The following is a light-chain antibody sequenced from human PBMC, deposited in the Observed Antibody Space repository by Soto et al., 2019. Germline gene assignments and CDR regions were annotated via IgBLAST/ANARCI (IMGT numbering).Light chain of an antibody. CDR2: DVS. J-gene: IGLJ1*01. Sequence: QSVLTQPASVSWSPGQSITISCTGTSSDVGGYNYVSWYQQHPGKAPKLMIYDVSNRPSGVSNRFSGSKSGNTASLTISGLKAEDEADYYCSSYTSRSTLYVFGTGTKVTVL. CDR3: SSYTSRSTLYV. V-gene: IGLV2-14*01. CDR1: SSDVGGYNY.